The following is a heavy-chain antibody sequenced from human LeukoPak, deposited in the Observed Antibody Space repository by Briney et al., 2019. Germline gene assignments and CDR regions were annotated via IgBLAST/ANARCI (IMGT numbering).Heavy chain of an antibody. J-gene: IGHJ4*02. CDR3: ARDRSGLGRLVPMDY. D-gene: IGHD6-6*01. Sequence: GGSLRLSCAASGFTFSSYWMSWVRQAPGKGLEWISFISISGTTISYAESVKGRFTISRDNAKNLLYLQMSSLGAEDTAVYYCARDRSGLGRLVPMDYWGQGTLVTVSS. CDR2: ISISGTTI. CDR1: GFTFSSYW. V-gene: IGHV3-48*01.